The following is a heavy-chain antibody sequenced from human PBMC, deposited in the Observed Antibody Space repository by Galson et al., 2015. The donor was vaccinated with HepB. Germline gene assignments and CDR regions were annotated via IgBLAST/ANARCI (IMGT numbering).Heavy chain of an antibody. V-gene: IGHV3-33*01. CDR1: GFSFSHHG. CDR2: IWHDGSQE. D-gene: IGHD6-19*01. J-gene: IGHJ4*02. Sequence: SLRLSCAAPGFSFSHHGMHWARQAPGKGLEWLAIIWHDGSQEYYADSVKGRFTISRDNSRNTVYLHMNSLRAEDMTVYYCGRDAWYNSGWYWTVDYWGQGTLVTVSS. CDR3: GRDAWYNSGWYWTVDY.